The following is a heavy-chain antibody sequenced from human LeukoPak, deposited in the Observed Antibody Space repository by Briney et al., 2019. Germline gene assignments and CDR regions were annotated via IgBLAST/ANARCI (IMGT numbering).Heavy chain of an antibody. Sequence: APVKVSCKASGYTFISYYIHWVRQAPGQGLEWMGIINPSGGSTTYAQKFQGRVTVTRDTSTSTVYMELSSLRSEDTAVYYCARTAGKRFDYWGQGTLVTVSS. V-gene: IGHV1-46*01. D-gene: IGHD6-13*01. CDR1: GYTFISYY. CDR2: INPSGGST. CDR3: ARTAGKRFDY. J-gene: IGHJ4*02.